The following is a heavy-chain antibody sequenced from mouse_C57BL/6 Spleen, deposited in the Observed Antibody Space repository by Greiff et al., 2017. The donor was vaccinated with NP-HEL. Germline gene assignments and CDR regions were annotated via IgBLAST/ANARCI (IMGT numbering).Heavy chain of an antibody. CDR3: ARDVSY. J-gene: IGHJ2*01. CDR2: ISSGGSYT. V-gene: IGHV5-6*01. Sequence: EVQVVESGGDLVKPGGSLKLSCAASGFTFSSYGMSWVRQTPDKRLEWVATISSGGSYTYYPDSVKGRFTISRDNAKNTLYLQMSSLKSEDTAMYYCARDVSYWGQGTTLTVSS. CDR1: GFTFSSYG.